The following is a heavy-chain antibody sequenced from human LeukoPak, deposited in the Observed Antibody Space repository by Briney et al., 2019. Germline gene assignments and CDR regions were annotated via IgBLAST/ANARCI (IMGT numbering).Heavy chain of an antibody. J-gene: IGHJ3*01. CDR1: VGSINNFY. Sequence: SETLSLTCTVSVGSINNFYWSWIRQPPGKGLDWIAYIDYTGSTDHNPSLKSRVTISVDTSKNQFSLKLSSVTAADTAVYYCARHEGGGFYSRSFDVWGQGTLVTVSS. CDR3: ARHEGGGFYSRSFDV. V-gene: IGHV4-59*08. CDR2: IDYTGST. D-gene: IGHD2-15*01.